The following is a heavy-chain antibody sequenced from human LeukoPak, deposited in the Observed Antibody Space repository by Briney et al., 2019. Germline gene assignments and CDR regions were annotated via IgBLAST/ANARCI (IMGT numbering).Heavy chain of an antibody. D-gene: IGHD6-19*01. CDR2: VFYSGST. CDR3: ARGRQWLVNYFDY. Sequence: PSETLSLTCTVSGGSVSSGSYYWSWIRQPPGKGLAWIGYVFYSGSTNYNSSLKSRDIISLDTSKNQFSLKLSSVTAADTAVYYCARGRQWLVNYFDYWGQGTLVTVSS. J-gene: IGHJ4*02. V-gene: IGHV4-61*01. CDR1: GGSVSSGSYY.